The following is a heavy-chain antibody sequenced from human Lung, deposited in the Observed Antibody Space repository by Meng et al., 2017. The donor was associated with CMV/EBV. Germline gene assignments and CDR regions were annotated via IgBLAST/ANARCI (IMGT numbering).Heavy chain of an antibody. Sequence: GGSLRLXCAGSGFTISNAKISWVRQAPGKGLEWVARIKPTTEHETIDYAAPVEGRFTISRDDSRNTVYLQMNSLKSEDTAVYFCTTVNWNYSDYWGQGTVVTVSS. CDR2: IKPTTEHETI. J-gene: IGHJ4*02. CDR3: TTVNWNYSDY. V-gene: IGHV3-15*01. D-gene: IGHD1-1*01. CDR1: GFTISNAK.